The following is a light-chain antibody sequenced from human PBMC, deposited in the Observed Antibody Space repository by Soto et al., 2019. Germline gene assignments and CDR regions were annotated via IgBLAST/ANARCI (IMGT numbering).Light chain of an antibody. J-gene: IGKJ3*01. CDR1: QSVSSSY. V-gene: IGKV3-20*01. CDR3: QQYGISPLT. Sequence: EIVLTQSPGTLSLSPGERATLSCRASQSVSSSYLAWYQQKPGQAPRLLIYGASSRATGIPARFSGSGSGTDFTLTISRLEPEDFAVYYCQQYGISPLTFGPGTKVDIK. CDR2: GAS.